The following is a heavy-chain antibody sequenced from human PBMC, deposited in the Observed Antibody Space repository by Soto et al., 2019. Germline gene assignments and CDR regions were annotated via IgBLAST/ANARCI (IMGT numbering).Heavy chain of an antibody. CDR3: AKDSYYHDSSGYYVFDS. D-gene: IGHD3-22*01. Sequence: QVQLVESGGGVVQPGTSLRLSCAASGFSFSSYGMHWVRKTPGKGLEWVAGSSYDGSNKYYVDSMKGRLTISRDNSKHTLDLQMNILRAEDTAVYYCAKDSYYHDSSGYYVFDSWGQGTLVTFSS. CDR2: SSYDGSNK. CDR1: GFSFSSYG. V-gene: IGHV3-30*18. J-gene: IGHJ4*02.